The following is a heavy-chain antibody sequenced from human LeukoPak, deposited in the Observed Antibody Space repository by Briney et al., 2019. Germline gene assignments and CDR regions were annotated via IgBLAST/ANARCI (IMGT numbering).Heavy chain of an antibody. Sequence: GSLRLSCAASGFPFSSFAMSWVRQAPGKGLEWVSAISGSGSSTYYADSVKGRFTISRDNSKNTLYLQMNSLRAEDTAVYYCANNRQVWLPIDYWGQGTLVTVSS. V-gene: IGHV3-23*01. CDR3: ANNRQVWLPIDY. D-gene: IGHD5-18*01. CDR2: ISGSGSST. J-gene: IGHJ4*02. CDR1: GFPFSSFA.